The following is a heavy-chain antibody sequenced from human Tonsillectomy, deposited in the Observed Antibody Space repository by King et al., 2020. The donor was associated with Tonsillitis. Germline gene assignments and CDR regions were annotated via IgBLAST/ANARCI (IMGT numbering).Heavy chain of an antibody. CDR3: ARGPRYCSSTSCYAHYGMDV. D-gene: IGHD2-2*01. J-gene: IGHJ6*02. Sequence: QLVQSGAEVKKPGASVKVSCKASGYTFTIYYIHWVRQAPGQGLEWMGLINPSGGSTSYAQKFQGRVTMTRDTSTSTVYMELSSLRSEDTAVYYCARGPRYCSSTSCYAHYGMDVWGQGTTVTVSS. CDR2: INPSGGST. V-gene: IGHV1-46*03. CDR1: GYTFTIYY.